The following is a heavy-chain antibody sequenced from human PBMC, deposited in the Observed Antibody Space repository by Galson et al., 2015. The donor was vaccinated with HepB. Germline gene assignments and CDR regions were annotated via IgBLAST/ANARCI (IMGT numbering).Heavy chain of an antibody. CDR3: ARVSTVTTSVGYFDY. CDR2: ISYDGSNK. CDR1: GFTFSSYA. V-gene: IGHV3-30*04. Sequence: SLRLSCAASGFTFSSYAMHWVRQAPGKGLEWVAVISYDGSNKYYADSVKGRFTISRDNSKNTLYLQMNSLRAEGTAVYYCARVSTVTTSVGYFDYWGQGTLVTVSS. J-gene: IGHJ4*02. D-gene: IGHD4-17*01.